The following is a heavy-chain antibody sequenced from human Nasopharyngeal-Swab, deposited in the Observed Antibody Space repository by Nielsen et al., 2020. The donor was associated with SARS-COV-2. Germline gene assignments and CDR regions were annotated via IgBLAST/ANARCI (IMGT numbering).Heavy chain of an antibody. CDR2: INHSGST. V-gene: IGHV4-34*01. D-gene: IGHD2-2*01. J-gene: IGHJ5*02. CDR1: GGSFSGYY. CDR3: ARGPLTYCSSTSCYVRRFDP. Sequence: GSLRLSCAVYGGSFSGYYWSWIRQPPGKGLEWIGEINHSGSTNYNPSLKSRSTISRDTSKNQFSLKLSSVTAADTAVYYCARGPLTYCSSTSCYVRRFDPWGQGTLVTVSS.